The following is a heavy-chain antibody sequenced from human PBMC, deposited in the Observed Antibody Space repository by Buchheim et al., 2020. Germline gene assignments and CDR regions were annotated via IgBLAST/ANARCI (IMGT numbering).Heavy chain of an antibody. Sequence: QVQLVQSGAEVKKPGASVKVSCKASGYTFTGYYMHWVRQAPGQGLEWMGWINPNRGGTNYAQKFQGWVTMNRDTSISTAYMELSRLRSDDTAVYYCARPMYYYDSSGYYVWGQGTL. CDR3: ARPMYYYDSSGYYV. CDR1: GYTFTGYY. J-gene: IGHJ4*02. CDR2: INPNRGGT. V-gene: IGHV1-2*04. D-gene: IGHD3-22*01.